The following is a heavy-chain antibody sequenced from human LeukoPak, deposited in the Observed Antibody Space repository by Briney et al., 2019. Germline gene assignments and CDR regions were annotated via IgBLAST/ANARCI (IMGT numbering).Heavy chain of an antibody. Sequence: PGGSLRLSCAASGFTFSSYSMNWVRQAPGKGLEWVSSISSSSSYIYYADSVKGRFTISRDNAKNSLYLQMNSLRAEDTAVYYCARVRHIVVVVAESWYYYYMDVWGKGTTVTVSS. D-gene: IGHD2-15*01. J-gene: IGHJ6*03. V-gene: IGHV3-21*01. CDR2: ISSSSSYI. CDR1: GFTFSSYS. CDR3: ARVRHIVVVVAESWYYYYMDV.